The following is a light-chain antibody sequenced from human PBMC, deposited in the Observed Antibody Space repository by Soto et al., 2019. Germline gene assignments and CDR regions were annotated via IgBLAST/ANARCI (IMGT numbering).Light chain of an antibody. CDR1: QSISTW. CDR3: QQCYMGWT. J-gene: IGKJ1*01. Sequence: DIQMTQSPSTLSASVGDRVTITCRASQSISTWLAWYQHQPGKAPKLLIYDASTLESGVPSRFSGTGSGTEFTFSITSLQPEDFGTYYCQQCYMGWTFGQGTKVDFK. V-gene: IGKV1-5*01. CDR2: DAS.